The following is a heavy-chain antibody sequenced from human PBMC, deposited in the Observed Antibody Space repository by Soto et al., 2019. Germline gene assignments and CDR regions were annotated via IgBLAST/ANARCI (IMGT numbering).Heavy chain of an antibody. J-gene: IGHJ4*02. CDR3: ARGAGYGDYGGY. CDR2: ISGSGTTI. CDR1: GFSLRGYS. Sequence: EVQLVESGGGFVQPGGSLRLSCAASGFSLRGYSMIWVRQAPGKGLEWVSYISGSGTTIYYADSVKGRFTISRDNAKNSVYLQMNSLGDEDTAVYYCARGAGYGDYGGYWGQGILVTVSS. D-gene: IGHD4-17*01. V-gene: IGHV3-48*02.